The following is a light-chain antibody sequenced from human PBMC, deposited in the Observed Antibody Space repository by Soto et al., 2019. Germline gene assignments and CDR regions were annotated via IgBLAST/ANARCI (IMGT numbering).Light chain of an antibody. CDR2: GAS. CDR3: QQYNNWPIT. V-gene: IGKV3-15*01. Sequence: VVMTQSPATLSVSPGERATLSCRASQSVSSNLAWYQQKPGQAPRLFIHGASARATGIPARFSGSGSGTEFTLTISSLQSEDFAVYYCQQYNNWPITFGQGTRLEIK. J-gene: IGKJ5*01. CDR1: QSVSSN.